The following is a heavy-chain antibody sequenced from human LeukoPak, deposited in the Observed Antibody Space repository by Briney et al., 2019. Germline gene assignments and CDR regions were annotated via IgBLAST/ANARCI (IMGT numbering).Heavy chain of an antibody. D-gene: IGHD2-2*01. V-gene: IGHV1-2*04. Sequence: GASVKVSCKASGYTFTGYYMHWVRQAPGQGLEWMGWINPNSGGTNYAQKFQGWVTMTRDTSISTAYMELSRLRSDDTAVYYCARAAGIRYCSSTSCPNPFDYWGQGTLVTVSS. CDR3: ARAAGIRYCSSTSCPNPFDY. J-gene: IGHJ4*02. CDR1: GYTFTGYY. CDR2: INPNSGGT.